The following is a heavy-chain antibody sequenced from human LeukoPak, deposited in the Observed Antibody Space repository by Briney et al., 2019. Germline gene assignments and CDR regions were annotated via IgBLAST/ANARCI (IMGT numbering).Heavy chain of an antibody. V-gene: IGHV1-18*01. J-gene: IGHJ4*02. CDR3: ARGTPPQRDLRAPTRAEGFFDY. D-gene: IGHD1-26*01. Sequence: GASVKVSCKASGYTFTSYDINWVRQAPGQGLEWMGWISGYNGDTNYAQNLQGRVTMTTDTSTTTAYMELRSLRSDDTAVYYCARGTPPQRDLRAPTRAEGFFDYWGQGTLVTASS. CDR2: ISGYNGDT. CDR1: GYTFTSYD.